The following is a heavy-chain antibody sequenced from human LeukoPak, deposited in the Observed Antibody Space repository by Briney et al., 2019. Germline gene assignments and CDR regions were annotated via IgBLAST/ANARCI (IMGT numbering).Heavy chain of an antibody. Sequence: GGSLRLSCAASGFTFSSYDMSWVRQAPGKGLEWVSAISGSGGSTYYADSVKGRFTISRDNSKNTLYLQMNSLRAEDTAVYYCAYNSSSSVAFDYWGQGTLVTVSS. CDR2: ISGSGGST. J-gene: IGHJ4*02. V-gene: IGHV3-23*01. CDR1: GFTFSSYD. D-gene: IGHD6-6*01. CDR3: AYNSSSSVAFDY.